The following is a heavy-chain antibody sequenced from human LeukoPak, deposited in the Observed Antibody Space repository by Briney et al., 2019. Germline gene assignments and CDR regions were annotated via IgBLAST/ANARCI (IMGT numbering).Heavy chain of an antibody. CDR3: ARAGYDHPFDY. V-gene: IGHV1-8*03. D-gene: IGHD5-12*01. Sequence: GASVKVSCKASGYTFTSYDINWVRQATGQGLEWMGWMNPNSGNTGYAQKFQGRVTITRSTSISTAYMELSSLRSEDTAVYYCARAGYDHPFDYWGQGTLVTVSS. CDR2: MNPNSGNT. CDR1: GYTFTSYD. J-gene: IGHJ4*02.